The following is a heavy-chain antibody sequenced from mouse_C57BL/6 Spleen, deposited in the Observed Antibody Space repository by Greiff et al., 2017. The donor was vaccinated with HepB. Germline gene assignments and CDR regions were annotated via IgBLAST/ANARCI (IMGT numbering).Heavy chain of an antibody. Sequence: VQLQQPGAELVKPGASVKLSCKASGYTFTSYWMHWVKQRPGQGLEWIGMIHPNSGSTNYNEKFKSKATLTVDKSSSTAYMQLSSLTSEDSAVYYCARSTTVVAYYFDYWGKGTTLTVSS. J-gene: IGHJ2*01. CDR1: GYTFTSYW. CDR3: ARSTTVVAYYFDY. CDR2: IHPNSGST. D-gene: IGHD1-1*01. V-gene: IGHV1-64*01.